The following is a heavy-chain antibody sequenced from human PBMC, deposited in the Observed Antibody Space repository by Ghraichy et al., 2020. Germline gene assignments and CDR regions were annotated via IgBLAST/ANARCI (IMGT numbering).Heavy chain of an antibody. CDR1: GYTFTSYG. CDR3: ARDTMPLHCSGGSCYFGRYAFDI. Sequence: ASVKVSCKASGYTFTSYGISWVRQAPGQGLEWMGWISAYNGNTNYAQKLQGRVTMTTDTSTSTAYMELRSLRSDDTVVYYCARDTMPLHCSGGSCYFGRYAFDIWGQGTMVTVSS. CDR2: ISAYNGNT. J-gene: IGHJ3*02. V-gene: IGHV1-18*01. D-gene: IGHD2-15*01.